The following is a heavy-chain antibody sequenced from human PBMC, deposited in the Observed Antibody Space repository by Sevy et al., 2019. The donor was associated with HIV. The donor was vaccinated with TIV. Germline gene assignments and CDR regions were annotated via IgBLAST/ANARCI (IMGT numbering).Heavy chain of an antibody. CDR3: ARDCYYDSSGYYRRYYYGMDV. D-gene: IGHD3-22*01. CDR2: IWYDGSNK. V-gene: IGHV3-33*01. Sequence: GGSLRLSCAASGFTFSSYGMHWVRQAPGKGLEWVAVIWYDGSNKYYADSVKGRFTISRDNSKKTLYLQMNSLRAEDKAVYYCARDCYYDSSGYYRRYYYGMDVWGQGTTVTVSS. CDR1: GFTFSSYG. J-gene: IGHJ6*02.